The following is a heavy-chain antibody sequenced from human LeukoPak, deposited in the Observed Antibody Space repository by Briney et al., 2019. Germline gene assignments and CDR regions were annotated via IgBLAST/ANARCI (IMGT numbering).Heavy chain of an antibody. Sequence: GGSLRLSCAASGFTFSSYAMSWVRQAPGKGLEWVSAISGSGGSTYYADSVKGRFTISRDNSKNTLYLQMNSLRAEGTAVYYCARVSAGYSSGWYVGYYYYYMDVWGKGTTVTISS. CDR2: ISGSGGST. J-gene: IGHJ6*03. CDR3: ARVSAGYSSGWYVGYYYYYMDV. V-gene: IGHV3-23*01. CDR1: GFTFSSYA. D-gene: IGHD6-19*01.